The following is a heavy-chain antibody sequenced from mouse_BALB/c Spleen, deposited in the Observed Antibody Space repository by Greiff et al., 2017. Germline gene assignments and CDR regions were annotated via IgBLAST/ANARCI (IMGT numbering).Heavy chain of an antibody. CDR1: GFNIKDTY. Sequence: EVKLVESGAELVKPGASVKLSCTASGFNIKDTYMHWVKQRPEQGLEWIGRIDPANGNTKYDPKFQGKATITADTSSNTAYLQLSSLTSEDTAVYYCASLYGNSGAYWGQGTLVTVSA. J-gene: IGHJ3*01. D-gene: IGHD2-1*01. V-gene: IGHV14-3*02. CDR2: IDPANGNT. CDR3: ASLYGNSGAY.